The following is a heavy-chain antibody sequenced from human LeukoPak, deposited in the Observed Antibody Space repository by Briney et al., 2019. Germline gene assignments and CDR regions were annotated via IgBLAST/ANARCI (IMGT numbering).Heavy chain of an antibody. CDR1: GFTFSSSA. D-gene: IGHD4-17*01. CDR3: ARLFGDVTTYDY. V-gene: IGHV3-23*01. Sequence: GGSLRLSCAASGFTFSSSAMSWVRQAPGKGLEWVSSISGSGSGGSTYYADSVRGRFTISRDNAENSLYLQMNSLRAEDTAVYYCARLFGDVTTYDYWGQGTLATVSS. J-gene: IGHJ4*02. CDR2: ISGSGSGGST.